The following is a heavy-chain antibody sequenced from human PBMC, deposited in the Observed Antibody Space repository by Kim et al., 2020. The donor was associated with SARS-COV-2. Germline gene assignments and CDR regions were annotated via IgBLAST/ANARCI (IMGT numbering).Heavy chain of an antibody. CDR1: GYTFTNYA. D-gene: IGHD1-26*01. CDR2: INTNTGNP. V-gene: IGHV7-4-1*02. J-gene: IGHJ4*02. CDR3: ARGAPYRGELPPGFDY. Sequence: ASVKVSCKASGYTFTNYAMNWVRQAPGQGLEWMGWINTNTGNPTYAQGFTGRFVFSLDTSVSTAYLQISSLKAEDTAVYNCARGAPYRGELPPGFDYWGQGTLVTVSS.